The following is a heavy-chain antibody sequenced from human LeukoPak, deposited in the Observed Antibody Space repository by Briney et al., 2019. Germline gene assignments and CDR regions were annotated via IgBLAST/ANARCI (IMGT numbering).Heavy chain of an antibody. D-gene: IGHD4-17*01. CDR2: MNPNSGNT. CDR1: GYTFTSYD. J-gene: IGHJ5*02. CDR3: AREPRPTVTTVKDVDP. Sequence: GASVKVSCKASGYTFTSYDINWVRQATGQGLEWMGWMNPNSGNTGYAQKFQGRVTMTRNTSISTAYMELSSLGSEDTAVYYCAREPRPTVTTVKDVDPWGQGTLVTVSS. V-gene: IGHV1-8*01.